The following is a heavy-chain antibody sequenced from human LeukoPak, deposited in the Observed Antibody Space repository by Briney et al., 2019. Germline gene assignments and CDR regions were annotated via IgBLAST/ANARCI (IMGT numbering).Heavy chain of an antibody. J-gene: IGHJ4*02. V-gene: IGHV3-7*01. CDR3: ATGITGTKRVGYFDY. Sequence: GGSLRLSCAASGFTFSSYWMSWVRQAPGKGLEWVANIKQDGSEKYYVDSVKGRFTISRDNAKNSLYLQMNSLRAEDTAVYYCATGITGTKRVGYFDYWGKGTLVTVSS. CDR1: GFTFSSYW. D-gene: IGHD1-20*01. CDR2: IKQDGSEK.